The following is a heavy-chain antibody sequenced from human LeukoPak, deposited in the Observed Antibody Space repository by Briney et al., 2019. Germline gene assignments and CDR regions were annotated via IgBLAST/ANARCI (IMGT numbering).Heavy chain of an antibody. Sequence: RGSLRLSCAVSGFTFSSYGMHWARQAPGKGLEWVAVIWYDGSNQYYGDSVKGRFTISRDNSKKTLYLQMNSLRAEDTAVYYCARNSGSYSLWHWFDPWGQGTLVTVSS. CDR2: IWYDGSNQ. CDR3: ARNSGSYSLWHWFDP. D-gene: IGHD1-26*01. CDR1: GFTFSSYG. V-gene: IGHV3-33*01. J-gene: IGHJ5*02.